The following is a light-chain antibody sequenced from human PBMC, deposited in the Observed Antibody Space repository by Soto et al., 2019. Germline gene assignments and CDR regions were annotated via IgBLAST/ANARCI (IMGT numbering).Light chain of an antibody. V-gene: IGKV1-17*01. CDR3: LQHNSYPFT. CDR1: QGIGND. J-gene: IGKJ3*01. Sequence: DIQMTQSPSSLSASVGDRVTITCRASQGIGNDLGWYQQMPGKAPKRLIYTVSTLQSGVPSRFSGSVSGTEFTLTISSLQPEDFATYCCLQHNSYPFTFGPGTKVDIK. CDR2: TVS.